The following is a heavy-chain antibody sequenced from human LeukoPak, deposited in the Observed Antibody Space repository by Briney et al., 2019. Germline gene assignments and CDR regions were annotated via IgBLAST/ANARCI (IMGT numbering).Heavy chain of an antibody. V-gene: IGHV3-9*01. J-gene: IGHJ4*02. D-gene: IGHD6-13*01. CDR2: ISWNSGSI. CDR3: AKGSGGQQLVLFDY. Sequence: GRSMRLACAASGLTFDDYAMHWVRQAPGKGLEWVSGISWNSGSIGYADSVKGRFTISRDNAKNSLYLQMNSLRAEDTALYYCAKGSGGQQLVLFDYWGQGTLVSVSS. CDR1: GLTFDDYA.